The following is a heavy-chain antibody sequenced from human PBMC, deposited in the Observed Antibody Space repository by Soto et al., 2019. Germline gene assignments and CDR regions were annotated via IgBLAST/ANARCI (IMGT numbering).Heavy chain of an antibody. CDR2: IYPGDSDT. D-gene: IGHD6-19*01. CDR3: ARQWGEGWSYYYYYMDV. CDR1: GYSFTSYW. V-gene: IGHV5-51*01. Sequence: PGESLKISCKGSGYSFTSYWIGWVRQMPGKGLEWMGIIYPGDSDTRYSPSFQGQVTISADKSISTAYLQWSSLKASDTAMYYCARQWGEGWSYYYYYMDVWGKGTTVTVSS. J-gene: IGHJ6*03.